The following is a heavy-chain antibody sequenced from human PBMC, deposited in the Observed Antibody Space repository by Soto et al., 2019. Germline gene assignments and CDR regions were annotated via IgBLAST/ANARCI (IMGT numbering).Heavy chain of an antibody. CDR2: ISAYNGNT. V-gene: IGHV1-18*01. D-gene: IGHD2-2*01. CDR1: GYTFTSYS. J-gene: IGHJ5*02. CDR3: ARGRFQLLWFWFVP. Sequence: QVQLVQSGAEVKKPGASVKVSCKASGYTFTSYSISWVRQAPGQGLEWMGWISAYNGNTNYAQKLQGRVTRTTDPSPSTAYMELRSLRSDDTAVYYCARGRFQLLWFWFVPWGQGTLVTVSS.